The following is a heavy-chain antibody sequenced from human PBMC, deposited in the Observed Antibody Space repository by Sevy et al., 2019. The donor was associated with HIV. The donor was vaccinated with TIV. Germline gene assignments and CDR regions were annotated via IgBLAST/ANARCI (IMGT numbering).Heavy chain of an antibody. CDR3: ARNRAHDY. CDR1: EYTFTTYD. CDR2: MNPNTSNT. Sequence: ASVKVSCKASEYTFTTYDINWVRQAPRQGLERRGWMNPNTSNTGYAQKFQGRVTMTRDTSTSTAYMELSSLTSEDTAMYYCARNRAHDYWGQGTLVTVSS. J-gene: IGHJ4*02. V-gene: IGHV1-8*01.